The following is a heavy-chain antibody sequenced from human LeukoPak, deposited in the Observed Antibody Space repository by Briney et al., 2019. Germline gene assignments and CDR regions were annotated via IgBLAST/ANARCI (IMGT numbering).Heavy chain of an antibody. V-gene: IGHV4-39*02. J-gene: IGHJ4*02. D-gene: IGHD6-13*01. Sequence: SETLSLTCAVSGGSTSGSSYYWGWIRQPPGKGLEWIGSIYYSGSTYYNPSLKSRVTISVDTSKNQFSLKLNSVTATDTAVYYCAREGGIAAAGTSYFDYWGQGTLVTVSS. CDR3: AREGGIAAAGTSYFDY. CDR2: IYYSGST. CDR1: GGSTSGSSYY.